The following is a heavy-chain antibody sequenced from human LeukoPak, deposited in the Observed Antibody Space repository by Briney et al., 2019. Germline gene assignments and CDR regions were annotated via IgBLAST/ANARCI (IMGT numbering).Heavy chain of an antibody. V-gene: IGHV4-38-2*02. Sequence: SETLSLTCTVSGYSISSGYYWGGIRQPPGKGLEWIGSIYHSGSTYYNPSLKSRVTISVDTSKNQFSLKLSSVTAADTAVYYCARDFPWYYDFWSGYQNWFDPWGQGTLVTVSS. CDR1: GYSISSGYY. CDR3: ARDFPWYYDFWSGYQNWFDP. D-gene: IGHD3-3*01. J-gene: IGHJ5*02. CDR2: IYHSGST.